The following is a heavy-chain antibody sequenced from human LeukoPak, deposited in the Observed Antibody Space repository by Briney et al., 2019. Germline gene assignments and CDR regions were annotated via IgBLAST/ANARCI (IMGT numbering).Heavy chain of an antibody. Sequence: GGSLRLSCAASGFTFSSYGMHWVRQAPGKGLEWVAFIRYDGSNKYFADTVKGRFSISRDNSKNTLYLQMNSLRAEDTAVYYCAKDDLYYWGQGTLVTVSS. D-gene: IGHD2-8*01. CDR2: IRYDGSNK. V-gene: IGHV3-30*02. CDR3: AKDDLYY. CDR1: GFTFSSYG. J-gene: IGHJ4*02.